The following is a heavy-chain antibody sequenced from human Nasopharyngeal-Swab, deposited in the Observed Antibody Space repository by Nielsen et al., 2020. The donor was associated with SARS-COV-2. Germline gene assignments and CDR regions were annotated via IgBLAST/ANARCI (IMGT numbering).Heavy chain of an antibody. J-gene: IGHJ4*02. CDR2: IKSKTDGGTT. Sequence: GESLKISCAASGFTFGNAWMSWVRQAPGKGLEWVGRIKSKTDGGTTDYAAPVKGRFTISRDDPKNTLYLQMNSLKTEDTAVYYCTTGRGYSYGNIYYFDYWGQGTLVTVSS. V-gene: IGHV3-15*01. D-gene: IGHD5-18*01. CDR1: GFTFGNAW. CDR3: TTGRGYSYGNIYYFDY.